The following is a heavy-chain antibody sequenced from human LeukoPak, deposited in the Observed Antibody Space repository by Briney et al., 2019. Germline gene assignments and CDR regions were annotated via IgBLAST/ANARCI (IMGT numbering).Heavy chain of an antibody. CDR1: GGSFSGYY. Sequence: SETLSLTCAVYGGSFSGYYWSWIRQPPGKGLEWIGEINHSGGTNYNPSLKSRVTISVDTSKNQFSLKLSSVTAADTAVYYCTRGPYRLGYCSGGSCYYFDYWGQGTLVTVSS. J-gene: IGHJ4*02. V-gene: IGHV4-34*01. D-gene: IGHD2-15*01. CDR3: TRGPYRLGYCSGGSCYYFDY. CDR2: INHSGGT.